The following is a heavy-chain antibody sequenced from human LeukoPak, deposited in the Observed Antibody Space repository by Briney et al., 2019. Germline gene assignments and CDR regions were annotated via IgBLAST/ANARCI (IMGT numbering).Heavy chain of an antibody. Sequence: SETLSLTCTVSGYSISSGYYWGWIRQPPGKGLEWIGSIYHSGSTYYNPSLKSRVTVSVDTSKNQFSLKLSSVTAADTAVYYCARVCDSHFDYWGQGTLVTVSS. J-gene: IGHJ4*02. CDR2: IYHSGST. CDR3: ARVCDSHFDY. D-gene: IGHD3-22*01. V-gene: IGHV4-38-2*02. CDR1: GYSISSGYY.